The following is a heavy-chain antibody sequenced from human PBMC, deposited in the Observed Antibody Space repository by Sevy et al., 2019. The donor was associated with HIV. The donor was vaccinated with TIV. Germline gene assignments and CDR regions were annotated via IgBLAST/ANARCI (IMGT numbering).Heavy chain of an antibody. J-gene: IGHJ4*02. CDR3: TASMKTDVLRYFDWLEEPPFDH. V-gene: IGHV3-73*01. CDR2: IRSRVNSYAT. CDR1: GFTFSGSA. D-gene: IGHD3-9*01. Sequence: GGSLRLSCAASGFTFSGSAMHWVRHAPGKGLEWVGRIRSRVNSYATAYAASVRGRFTIAREDSENTAFLEMSSLKTEDTAVYYCTASMKTDVLRYFDWLEEPPFDHWGQGTLVTVSS.